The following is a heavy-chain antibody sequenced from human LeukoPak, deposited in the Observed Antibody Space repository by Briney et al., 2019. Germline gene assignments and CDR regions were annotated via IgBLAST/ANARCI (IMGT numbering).Heavy chain of an antibody. V-gene: IGHV4-61*02. Sequence: SQTLSLTCSVSGASISRGSYYWSWIRQPAGKGLEWIGRIFTTWTTEYNPSLKSRATISIDTSKNQFSLKLTSATAADTAVYYCARVNWISDGDYNYYMDVWGKGTTVTVSS. CDR3: ARVNWISDGDYNYYMDV. D-gene: IGHD4-17*01. J-gene: IGHJ6*03. CDR2: IFTTWTT. CDR1: GASISRGSYY.